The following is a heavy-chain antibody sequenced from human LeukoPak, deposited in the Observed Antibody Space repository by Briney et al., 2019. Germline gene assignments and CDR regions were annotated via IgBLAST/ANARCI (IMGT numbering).Heavy chain of an antibody. Sequence: SVKVSCKASGGTFSSYAISWVRQARGQGLEWMGGIIPIFGTANYAQKFQGRVTITADESTSTAYMELSSLRSEDTAVYYCARAGSEVRGVFDYWGQGTLVTVSS. CDR1: GGTFSSYA. J-gene: IGHJ4*02. V-gene: IGHV1-69*01. CDR3: ARAGSEVRGVFDY. D-gene: IGHD3-10*01. CDR2: IIPIFGTA.